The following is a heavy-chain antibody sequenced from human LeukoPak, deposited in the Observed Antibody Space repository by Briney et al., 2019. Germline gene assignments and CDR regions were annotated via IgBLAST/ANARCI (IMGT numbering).Heavy chain of an antibody. Sequence: GGSLRLSCAASGFTFKNAWMSWVRQAPGKGLEWVGRIKRKTDGGTTDYAAPVKDRFTISRDDSKNTVNLQMNSLKTEDTAVYYCPPEGLIYGYHSFHYWGQGILVTVSS. CDR2: IKRKTDGGTT. J-gene: IGHJ4*02. D-gene: IGHD5-18*01. CDR3: PPEGLIYGYHSFHY. V-gene: IGHV3-15*01. CDR1: GFTFKNAW.